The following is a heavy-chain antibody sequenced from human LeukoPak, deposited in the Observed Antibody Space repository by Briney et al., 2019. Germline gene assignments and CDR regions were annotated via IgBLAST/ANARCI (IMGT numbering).Heavy chain of an antibody. D-gene: IGHD3-10*01. J-gene: IGHJ5*02. CDR1: GYTFTGYY. Sequence: ASVKVSCKASGYTFTGYYMHWVRQAPGQGLEWMGWINPNSGGTNYAQKFQGRVTMTRDTSISTAYMELSRLRSDDTAVYYCARDKRGGSGFFDPWGQGTLATASS. V-gene: IGHV1-2*02. CDR3: ARDKRGGSGFFDP. CDR2: INPNSGGT.